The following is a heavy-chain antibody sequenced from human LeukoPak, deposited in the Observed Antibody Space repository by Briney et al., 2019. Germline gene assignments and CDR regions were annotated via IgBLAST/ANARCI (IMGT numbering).Heavy chain of an antibody. CDR3: ARDHPADIVVVPAAMLDY. Sequence: GGSLRLSCAASGFTFSSYGMHWVRQAPGKGLEWVAVIWYDGSNKYYADSVKGRFTISRDNSKNTLYLQMNGLRAEDTAVYYCARDHPADIVVVPAAMLDYWGQGTLVTVSS. J-gene: IGHJ4*02. V-gene: IGHV3-33*01. CDR1: GFTFSSYG. CDR2: IWYDGSNK. D-gene: IGHD2-2*01.